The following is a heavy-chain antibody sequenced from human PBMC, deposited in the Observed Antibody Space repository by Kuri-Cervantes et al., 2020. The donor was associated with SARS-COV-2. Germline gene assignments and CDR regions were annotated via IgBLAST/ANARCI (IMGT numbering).Heavy chain of an antibody. CDR1: GFTFDDYT. V-gene: IGHV3-43*01. CDR3: AKDSEDCSSTSCYFDY. D-gene: IGHD2-2*01. J-gene: IGHJ4*02. Sequence: GGSLRLSCAASGFTFDDYTMHWVRQAPGKGLEWVSLISWDGGSTYYADSVKGRFTISRDNSKNSLYLQMNSLRTEDTALYYCAKDSEDCSSTSCYFDYWGQGTLVTDSS. CDR2: ISWDGGST.